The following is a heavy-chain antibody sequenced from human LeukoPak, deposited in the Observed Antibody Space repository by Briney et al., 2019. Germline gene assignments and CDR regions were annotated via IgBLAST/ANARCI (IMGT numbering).Heavy chain of an antibody. V-gene: IGHV3-21*01. J-gene: IGHJ4*02. Sequence: GGSLRLSCAASGFTFSSYSMTWVRQAPGKGLEWVSSISGSSSYIYYADSLKGRFTISRDNAKNSLYLQMNSLRAEDTAVYYCARGTDGGLVPDYWGQGSLVTVSS. D-gene: IGHD6-6*01. CDR2: ISGSSSYI. CDR3: ARGTDGGLVPDY. CDR1: GFTFSSYS.